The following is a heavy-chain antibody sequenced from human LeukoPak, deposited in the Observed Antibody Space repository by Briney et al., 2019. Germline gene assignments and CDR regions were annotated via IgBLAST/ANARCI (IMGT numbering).Heavy chain of an antibody. D-gene: IGHD3-22*01. V-gene: IGHV1-2*02. CDR3: TSDTYYYDSTGLGHWFDP. Sequence: ASVKVSCKASGYTFTGYYMHWVRQAPGQGLEWMGWINPNSGGTKYAQKFQGRVTMTWDTSISTAYMGLSSLRSDDTAVYYCTSDTYYYDSTGLGHWFDPWGQGTLVTVSS. J-gene: IGHJ5*02. CDR1: GYTFTGYY. CDR2: INPNSGGT.